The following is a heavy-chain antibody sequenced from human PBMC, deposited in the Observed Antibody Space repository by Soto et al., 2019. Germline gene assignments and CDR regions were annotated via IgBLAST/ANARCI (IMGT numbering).Heavy chain of an antibody. CDR2: IYYSGST. Sequence: SETLSLTCTVSGGSISSYYWSWIRQPPGKGLEWIGYIYYSGSTNHNPSLRSRVTISVDTSKNQFSLKLSSVTAADTAVYYCARMYSSMVREVIASPYLDPWGQGTLVTVSS. CDR1: GGSISSYY. D-gene: IGHD3-10*01. CDR3: ARMYSSMVREVIASPYLDP. V-gene: IGHV4-59*01. J-gene: IGHJ5*02.